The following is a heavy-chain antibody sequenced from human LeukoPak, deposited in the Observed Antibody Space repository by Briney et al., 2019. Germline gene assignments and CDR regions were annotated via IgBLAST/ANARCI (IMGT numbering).Heavy chain of an antibody. CDR1: GFTVSSNY. Sequence: GGSLRLSCAASGFTVSSNYMSWVLQAPGKGPEWVSVIYGGGNTYYADSVKGRFTISRDNSKNTLYLQMNSLRAEDTAVYYCARDLAAGGTYPHYWGQGTLVTVSS. CDR2: IYGGGNT. D-gene: IGHD6-13*01. CDR3: ARDLAAGGTYPHY. J-gene: IGHJ4*02. V-gene: IGHV3-53*01.